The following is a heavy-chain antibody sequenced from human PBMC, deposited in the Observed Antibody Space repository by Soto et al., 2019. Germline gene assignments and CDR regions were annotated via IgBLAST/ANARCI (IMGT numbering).Heavy chain of an antibody. V-gene: IGHV3-48*01. CDR1: GFTFCSYS. J-gene: IGHJ6*03. CDR2: ISSSSSTI. D-gene: IGHD6-13*01. Sequence: GGSLRLSCAASGFTFCSYSMNWVRQAPGKGLEWVSYISSSSSTIYYADSVKGRFTISRDNAKNSLYLQMNSLRAEDTAVYYCARRQQLVLNYYYMDVWGKGTTVTVSS. CDR3: ARRQQLVLNYYYMDV.